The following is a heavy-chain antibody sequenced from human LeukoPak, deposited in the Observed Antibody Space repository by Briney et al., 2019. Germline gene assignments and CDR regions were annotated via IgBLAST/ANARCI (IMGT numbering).Heavy chain of an antibody. V-gene: IGHV4-34*01. Sequence: SETLSLTCAVSGGSFSGYYWSWIRQSPGKGLEWIGEINHSGNTNYNPSLKSRVTISMETSKNLFSLKLSSVTAADTAVYYCAREGIFGYDRRPFDYWGQGTLVTVSS. CDR3: AREGIFGYDRRPFDY. D-gene: IGHD3-22*01. CDR2: INHSGNT. J-gene: IGHJ4*02. CDR1: GGSFSGYY.